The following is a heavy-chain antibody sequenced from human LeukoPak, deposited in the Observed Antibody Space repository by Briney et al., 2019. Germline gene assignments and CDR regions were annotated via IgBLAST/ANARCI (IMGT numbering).Heavy chain of an antibody. CDR3: AKHYYYDSDAFDI. V-gene: IGHV3-23*01. CDR1: GFTFSSYA. D-gene: IGHD3-22*01. Sequence: GGSLRLSCAASGFTFSSYAMTWVRQAPGKGLEWVSSISISGDNTYYADSLKGRFIISRDNSKNTVFLQINSLRAEDTAVYYCAKHYYYDSDAFDIWGQGTMVTVSS. CDR2: ISISGDNT. J-gene: IGHJ3*02.